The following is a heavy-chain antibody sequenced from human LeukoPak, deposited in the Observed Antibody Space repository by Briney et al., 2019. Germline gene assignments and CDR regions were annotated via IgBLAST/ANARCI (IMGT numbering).Heavy chain of an antibody. V-gene: IGHV3-49*04. J-gene: IGHJ5*02. CDR1: GFTFGDYT. D-gene: IGHD2-15*01. CDR3: TKGSCSGGSCYSTS. Sequence: GGSLRLSCTASGFTFGDYTMDWVRQAPGKGLEWVGFIRSKAYGRTIEYAASVKGRFTISRDDSKSIAYLQLTSLKTEDTAVYYCTKGSCSGGSCYSTSWGQGTLVTVSS. CDR2: IRSKAYGRTI.